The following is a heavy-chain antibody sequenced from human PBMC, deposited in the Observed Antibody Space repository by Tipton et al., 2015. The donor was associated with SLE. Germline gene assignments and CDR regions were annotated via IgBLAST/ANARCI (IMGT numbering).Heavy chain of an antibody. Sequence: LRLSCTVSGDSITNHYWNWIRQPAGKGLEWIGRIYTSGATDDNPSLKSRVTMSVDMSKNQIFLKMTSVTAADSAVYFCARVWLNNAFDIWGQGTRVTVSS. J-gene: IGHJ3*02. CDR1: GDSITNHY. V-gene: IGHV4-4*07. D-gene: IGHD2/OR15-2a*01. CDR3: ARVWLNNAFDI. CDR2: IYTSGAT.